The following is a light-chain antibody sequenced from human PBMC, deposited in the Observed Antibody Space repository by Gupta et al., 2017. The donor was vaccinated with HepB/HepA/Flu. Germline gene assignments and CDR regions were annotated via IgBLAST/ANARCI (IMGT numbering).Light chain of an antibody. CDR1: QSISSY. V-gene: IGKV1-39*01. J-gene: IGKJ4*01. Sequence: DIQMTQSPSSLSASVGDRVTITCRASQSISSYLNWYQQKPGKAPKLLIYAASRVKSGVPSRFSGSGSGTDFTLTISRRQPEDFANYYCQHRDSTPLPFGGGTKVDIK. CDR3: QHRDSTPLP. CDR2: AAS.